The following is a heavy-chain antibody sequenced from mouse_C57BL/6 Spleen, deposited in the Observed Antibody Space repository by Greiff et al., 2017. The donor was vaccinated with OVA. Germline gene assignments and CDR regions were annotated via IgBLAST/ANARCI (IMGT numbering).Heavy chain of an antibody. Sequence: QVHVKQSGAELVRPGSSVKLSCKASGYTFTSYWMHWVKQRPIQGLEWIGNIDPSDSETHYNQKFKDKATLTVDKSSSTAYMQLSSLTSEDSAVYYCARSRDGYYPGLYFDYWGQGTTLTVSS. D-gene: IGHD2-3*01. CDR1: GYTFTSYW. V-gene: IGHV1-52*01. J-gene: IGHJ2*01. CDR2: IDPSDSET. CDR3: ARSRDGYYPGLYFDY.